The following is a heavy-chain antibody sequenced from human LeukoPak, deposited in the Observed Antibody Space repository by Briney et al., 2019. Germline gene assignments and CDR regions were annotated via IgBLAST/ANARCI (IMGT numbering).Heavy chain of an antibody. V-gene: IGHV4-59*12. CDR2: IRYSGST. D-gene: IGHD2-15*01. J-gene: IGHJ3*02. CDR3: ARGRYCSADICSGGDAFDI. Sequence: SETLSLICTVSGGSINSFYWSWIRQPPGKGLEWIGYIRYSGSTNYNPSLKSRVTMSADTSKNQFSLKLSSVTAADTAVYYCARGRYCSADICSGGDAFDIWGQGTMVSVSS. CDR1: GGSINSFY.